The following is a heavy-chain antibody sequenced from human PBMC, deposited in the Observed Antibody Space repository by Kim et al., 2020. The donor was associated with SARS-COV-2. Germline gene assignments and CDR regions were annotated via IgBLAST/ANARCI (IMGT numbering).Heavy chain of an antibody. V-gene: IGHV3-33*01. Sequence: NKYYADSVKGRFTISRDKSKNTLYLEMNSLRAEDTAVYYCARVKFGYFDRWGQGTLVTVSS. J-gene: IGHJ4*02. D-gene: IGHD3-9*01. CDR2: NK. CDR3: ARVKFGYFDR.